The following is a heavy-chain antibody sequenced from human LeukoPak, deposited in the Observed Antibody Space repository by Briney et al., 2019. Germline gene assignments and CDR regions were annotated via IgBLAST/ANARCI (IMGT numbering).Heavy chain of an antibody. CDR1: GLTFSTYE. J-gene: IGHJ4*02. V-gene: IGHV3-48*03. CDR3: ARSSPITMIPGNY. CDR2: ISSSGSTI. D-gene: IGHD3-22*01. Sequence: PGGSLRLSCAVSGLTFSTYEMNWVRQAPGKGLEWVSYISSSGSTIYYADSVKGRFTISRDNAKNSLYLQMDILRAEDTAVYYCARSSPITMIPGNYWGQGTLVTVSS.